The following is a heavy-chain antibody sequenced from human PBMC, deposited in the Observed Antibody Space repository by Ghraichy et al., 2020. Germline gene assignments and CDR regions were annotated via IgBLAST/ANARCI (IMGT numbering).Heavy chain of an antibody. V-gene: IGHV1-2*02. CDR1: GYTFTGYY. J-gene: IGHJ4*02. CDR3: ARVHYDFWSGYYTLGY. Sequence: ASVKVSCKASGYTFTGYYMHWVRQAPGQGLEWMGWINPNSGGTNYAQKFQGRVTMTRDTSISTAYMELSRLRSDDTAVYCCARVHYDFWSGYYTLGYWGQGTLVTVSS. CDR2: INPNSGGT. D-gene: IGHD3-3*01.